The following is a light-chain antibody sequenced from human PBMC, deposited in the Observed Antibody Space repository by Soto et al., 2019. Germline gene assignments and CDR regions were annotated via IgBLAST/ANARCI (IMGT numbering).Light chain of an antibody. CDR2: GAS. Sequence: EIVLTQSPGTLSLSPGERATLSCRASQSGTSNYLAWYERKPGQTPRLLIYGASSRATGIPDRFSGSGSGTDFTLTISRLEPEDFAVYYCQQYGGSPRVTFGGGTKVEIK. V-gene: IGKV3-20*01. CDR1: QSGTSNY. CDR3: QQYGGSPRVT. J-gene: IGKJ4*01.